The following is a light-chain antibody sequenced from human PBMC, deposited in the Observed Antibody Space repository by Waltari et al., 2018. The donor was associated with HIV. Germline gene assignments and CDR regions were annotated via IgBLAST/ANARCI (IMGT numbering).Light chain of an antibody. Sequence: QSVLTQPPSVSAAPGQKVTISCSGSSSNIGNHFVSWYQQLPGTAPKLLIYDKYQRPSGFPDRFSGSKSGTSATLVITGLQTGDEANYYCGTWDSSLSAGVFGGGTKLTVL. CDR2: DKY. V-gene: IGLV1-51*01. CDR3: GTWDSSLSAGV. J-gene: IGLJ3*02. CDR1: SSNIGNHF.